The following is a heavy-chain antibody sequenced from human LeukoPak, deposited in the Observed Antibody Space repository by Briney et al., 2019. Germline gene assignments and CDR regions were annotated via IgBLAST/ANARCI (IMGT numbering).Heavy chain of an antibody. CDR1: GGSISSSSYY. D-gene: IGHD6-13*01. V-gene: IGHV4-39*01. Sequence: PSETLSLTCTVSGGSISSSSYYWGWIRQPPGKGLEWIGSIYYSGSTYYNPSLKSRVTISVDTSKNQFSLKLSSVTAADTAVYYCARHLSSSWYLFGYYFDYWGQGTLVTVSS. J-gene: IGHJ4*02. CDR3: ARHLSSSWYLFGYYFDY. CDR2: IYYSGST.